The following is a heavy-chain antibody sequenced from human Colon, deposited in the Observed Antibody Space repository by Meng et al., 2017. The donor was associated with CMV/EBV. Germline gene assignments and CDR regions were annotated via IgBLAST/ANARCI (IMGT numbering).Heavy chain of an antibody. CDR1: ADTGFTISGD. J-gene: IGHJ4*02. CDR3: ARGFWVPAVPR. Sequence: PQGQAWPVGVKPKQPVAPIWATPADTGFTISGDYNWSGQPPPGGVEWRVRRNYSTNGTTVYALSFQGRITITGDTSTNKASLHLSCVTSDDTAVYYCARGFWVPAVPRWGQGTLVTVSS. D-gene: IGHD2-2*01. CDR2: RNYSTNGTT. V-gene: IGHV6-1*02.